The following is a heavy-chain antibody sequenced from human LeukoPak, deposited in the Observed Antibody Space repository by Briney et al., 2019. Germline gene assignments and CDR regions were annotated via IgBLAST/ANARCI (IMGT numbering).Heavy chain of an antibody. J-gene: IGHJ6*02. V-gene: IGHV3-23*01. Sequence: GGSLRLSCAASGFTFSSYAMSWVRQAPGKGLEWVSAIGGSGGSTYYADSVKGRFTISRDNFKNTLYLQMNSLRAEDTAVYYCAKGTQDIVVVPAANGMDVWGQGTTVTVSS. CDR1: GFTFSSYA. CDR3: AKGTQDIVVVPAANGMDV. D-gene: IGHD2-2*01. CDR2: IGGSGGST.